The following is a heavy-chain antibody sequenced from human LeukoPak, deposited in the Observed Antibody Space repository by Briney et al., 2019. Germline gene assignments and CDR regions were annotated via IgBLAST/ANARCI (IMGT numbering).Heavy chain of an antibody. V-gene: IGHV3-74*01. J-gene: IGHJ4*02. CDR2: ICPDGTVT. CDR3: VSFYETY. CDR1: GFTFSTNC. D-gene: IGHD2/OR15-2a*01. Sequence: GGSLRLSCAASGFTFSTNCMHWVRQAPGKGPMWVSRICPDGTVTNYADSVKARFIISRDNAKNTVYLQMNNLRAEDTAVYYCVSFYETYWGRGTLVTVSS.